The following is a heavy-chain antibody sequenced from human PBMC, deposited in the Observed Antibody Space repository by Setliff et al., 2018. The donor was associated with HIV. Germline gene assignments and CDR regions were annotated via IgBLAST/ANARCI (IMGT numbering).Heavy chain of an antibody. CDR2: IYYSGST. CDR1: GDSVSSRSYY. CDR3: AQLGMVDDFDY. D-gene: IGHD1-1*01. V-gene: IGHV4-61*03. J-gene: IGHJ4*02. Sequence: PSETLSLTCTVSGDSVSSRSYYWSWIRQPPGKGLEWIGYIYYSGSTNYNPSLKSRVTISVDTSKNHSSLKLRSVTAADTAVYYCAQLGMVDDFDYWGQGTLVTSPQ.